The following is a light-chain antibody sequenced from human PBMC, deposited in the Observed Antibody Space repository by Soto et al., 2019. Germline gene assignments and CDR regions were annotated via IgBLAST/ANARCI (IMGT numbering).Light chain of an antibody. CDR2: DAS. CDR3: QQYHGFPYT. V-gene: IGKV1-5*01. J-gene: IGKJ2*01. CDR1: QSIRYW. Sequence: DIQMTQSPSTLSASVGDSVTITCRASQSIRYWLAWHQQKPGKAPQVLIYDASTLQKGVPSRISGSGFGTEFTLNISSLQPDDFATYYCQQYHGFPYTFGQGTKVEIK.